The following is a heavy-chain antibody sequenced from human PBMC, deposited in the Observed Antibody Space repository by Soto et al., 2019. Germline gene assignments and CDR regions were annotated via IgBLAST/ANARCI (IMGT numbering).Heavy chain of an antibody. D-gene: IGHD6-6*01. CDR1: GFTLSGYA. CDR2: ISSNGVGT. J-gene: IGHJ6*03. Sequence: EVQLAESGGGLAQPGGSLRLSCAASGFTLSGYAMDWVRQAPGKGLEYVSGISSNGVGTYYANSVQARFTISRDNSKNTVYLQVGSLSPEDMAVYYCARRARPDFYYMDVWGKGTTVTVSS. CDR3: ARRARPDFYYMDV. V-gene: IGHV3-64*01.